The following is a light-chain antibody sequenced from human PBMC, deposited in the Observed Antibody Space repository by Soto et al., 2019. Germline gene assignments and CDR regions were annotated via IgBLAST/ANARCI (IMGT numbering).Light chain of an antibody. CDR3: SSYTSSSTWV. J-gene: IGLJ3*02. CDR1: SSDVGGYNY. CDR2: EVI. V-gene: IGLV2-14*01. Sequence: QSALTQPASVSGSPGQSITISCTGSSSDVGGYNYVSWYQQHPGKAPQLMIYEVINRPSGVSHRFSGSKSGNTASLTISGLQAEDEADYYCSSYTSSSTWVFGGGNKVTVL.